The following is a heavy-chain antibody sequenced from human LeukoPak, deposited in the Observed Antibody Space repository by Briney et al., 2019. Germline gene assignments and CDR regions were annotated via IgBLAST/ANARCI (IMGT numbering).Heavy chain of an antibody. CDR3: ASLTRNFDILTGYGPYYFDF. CDR2: IFYSGRT. D-gene: IGHD3-9*01. Sequence: PSQTLSLTCTVSGGSISNGDYYWSWIRQPPGKGLEWVGYIFYSGRTFYNPSLKSRVTISVDTSKIQFSLKLSSVTAADTAIYYCASLTRNFDILTGYGPYYFDFWGQGTLDTVSS. V-gene: IGHV4-30-4*08. CDR1: GGSISNGDYY. J-gene: IGHJ4*02.